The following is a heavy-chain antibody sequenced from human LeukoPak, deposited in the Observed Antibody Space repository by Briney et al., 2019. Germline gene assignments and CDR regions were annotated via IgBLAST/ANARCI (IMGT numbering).Heavy chain of an antibody. Sequence: PGGSLRLSCAASGFTFSSYAMSWVRQAPGKGLEWVSAISGNGGSTYYADSVKGRFTISRDNSKNTLYLQMNSLRAEDTAVYYCAKDEAAIMVYAIPLDVWGKGTTVTVSS. J-gene: IGHJ6*04. D-gene: IGHD2-8*01. CDR1: GFTFSSYA. CDR2: ISGNGGST. CDR3: AKDEAAIMVYAIPLDV. V-gene: IGHV3-23*01.